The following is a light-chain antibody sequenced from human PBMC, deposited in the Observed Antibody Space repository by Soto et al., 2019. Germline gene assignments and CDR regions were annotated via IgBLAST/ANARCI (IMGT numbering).Light chain of an antibody. V-gene: IGKV1-17*01. Sequence: DIQMTQSPSSLSASVGDRVTITCRASQGIRDALGWYQQKPGKVPKRLIYSASSLQSGVPSRFSGSGSETEFTLTISSLQPGDFATYYCLQHSDYPFTFGQGTKVDIK. CDR3: LQHSDYPFT. CDR1: QGIRDA. CDR2: SAS. J-gene: IGKJ2*01.